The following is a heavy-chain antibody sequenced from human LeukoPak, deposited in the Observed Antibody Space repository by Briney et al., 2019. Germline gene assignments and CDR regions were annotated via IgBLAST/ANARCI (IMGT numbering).Heavy chain of an antibody. V-gene: IGHV1-69*05. CDR2: IIPIFGTA. CDR3: AVRGEQLGIFDY. J-gene: IGHJ4*02. D-gene: IGHD6-6*01. Sequence: SVKVSCKASGGTFSSYAISWVRQAPGQWLEWMGGIIPIFGTANYAQKFQGKVTITTDESTSTAYMELSSLRSEDTAVYYCAVRGEQLGIFDYWGQGTLVTVSS. CDR1: GGTFSSYA.